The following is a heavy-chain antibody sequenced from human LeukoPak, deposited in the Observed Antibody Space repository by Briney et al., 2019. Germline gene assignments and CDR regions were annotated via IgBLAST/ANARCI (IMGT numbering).Heavy chain of an antibody. V-gene: IGHV3-49*03. Sequence: GGSLRLSCTTSGFTFGDYTMSWFRQAPGKGLEWVGFIRTKAFGGTLEYAASVKGRFTISRDDSTSIAYLQMNSLKTEDTAVYYCSRGAAAGITGWFDPWGQGTLVTVSS. J-gene: IGHJ5*02. CDR2: IRTKAFGGTL. CDR1: GFTFGDYT. D-gene: IGHD6-13*01. CDR3: SRGAAAGITGWFDP.